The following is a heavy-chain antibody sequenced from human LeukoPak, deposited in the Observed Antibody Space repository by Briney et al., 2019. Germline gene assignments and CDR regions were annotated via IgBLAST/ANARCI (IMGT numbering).Heavy chain of an antibody. CDR2: ISSSSSTI. V-gene: IGHV3-48*01. Sequence: PGGSLRLSCAASGFTFSSYSMNWVRQAPGEGLEWVSYISSSSSTIYYADSVKGRFTISRDNAKNSLYLQMNSLRAEDTAVYYCARVELLYYYYMDVWGKGTTVTVSS. D-gene: IGHD1-26*01. J-gene: IGHJ6*03. CDR1: GFTFSSYS. CDR3: ARVELLYYYYMDV.